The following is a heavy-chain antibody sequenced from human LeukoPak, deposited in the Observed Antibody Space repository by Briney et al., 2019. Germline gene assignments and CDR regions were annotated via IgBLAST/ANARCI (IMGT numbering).Heavy chain of an antibody. D-gene: IGHD3-3*01. V-gene: IGHV3-7*01. CDR3: VREAYDDFWSGSWRYYYYMDV. CDR2: IKKDGSEK. CDR1: GFTFSSYW. Sequence: GGSLRLSCAASGFTFSSYWMSWVRQAPGKGLEWVANIKKDGSEKFYVDSVKGRFTISRDNAKNSLYLQMSSLRAEDTAVYYCVREAYDDFWSGSWRYYYYMDVWGKGITVTVSS. J-gene: IGHJ6*03.